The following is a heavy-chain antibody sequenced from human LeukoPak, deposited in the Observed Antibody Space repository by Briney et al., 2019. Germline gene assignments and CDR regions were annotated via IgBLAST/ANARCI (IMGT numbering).Heavy chain of an antibody. CDR2: IYTSGST. Sequence: SETLPLTCTVSGGSISSGSYYWSWIRQPAGKGLEWIGRIYTSGSTNYNPSLKSRVTISVDTSKNQFSLKLSSVTAADTAVYYCARDRDGYLIWGQGTMVTVSS. D-gene: IGHD5-24*01. V-gene: IGHV4-61*02. CDR1: GGSISSGSYY. J-gene: IGHJ3*02. CDR3: ARDRDGYLI.